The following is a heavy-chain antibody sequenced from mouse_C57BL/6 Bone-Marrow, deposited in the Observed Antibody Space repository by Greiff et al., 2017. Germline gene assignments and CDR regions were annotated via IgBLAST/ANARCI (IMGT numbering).Heavy chain of an antibody. CDR1: GYTFTSYW. V-gene: IGHV1-74*01. J-gene: IGHJ4*01. Sequence: QVQLQQPGAELVKPGASVKVSCKASGYTFTSYWMHWVKQRPGQGLEWIGRIHPSDSDTNYNQKFKGKATLTVDKSSSTAYMQFSRLTSEDSAVYDCEIRVDSKYAMDYWGQGTSVTVSS. D-gene: IGHD2-5*01. CDR2: IHPSDSDT. CDR3: EIRVDSKYAMDY.